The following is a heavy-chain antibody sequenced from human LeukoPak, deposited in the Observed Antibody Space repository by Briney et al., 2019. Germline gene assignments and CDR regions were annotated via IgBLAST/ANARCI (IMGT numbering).Heavy chain of an antibody. CDR2: IYSDGSA. D-gene: IGHD2-15*01. J-gene: IGHJ2*01. Sequence: PGGSLRLSCAASGFTFSNYSMNWVRQAPGKGLEWVSLIYSDGSAYYADSVKGRFSISRDNSKNTLYLQVNSLRAEDTAVYFCVREKSVVVPSSYYFFDLWGRGTLVTVSS. V-gene: IGHV3-53*01. CDR3: VREKSVVVPSSYYFFDL. CDR1: GFTFSNYS.